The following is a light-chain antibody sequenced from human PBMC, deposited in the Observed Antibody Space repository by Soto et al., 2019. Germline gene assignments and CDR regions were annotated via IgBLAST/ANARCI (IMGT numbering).Light chain of an antibody. CDR2: KAS. J-gene: IGKJ4*01. V-gene: IGKV1-5*03. Sequence: DIRMTQSPSTLSASVGDRVTITCRASQSISSWLAWYQQKPETGPKLLIYKASTLESGVPSRFSGSGSGTEITLTISSLQPDDFATYYCQQYSIYPLTFGGGTQVEIK. CDR1: QSISSW. CDR3: QQYSIYPLT.